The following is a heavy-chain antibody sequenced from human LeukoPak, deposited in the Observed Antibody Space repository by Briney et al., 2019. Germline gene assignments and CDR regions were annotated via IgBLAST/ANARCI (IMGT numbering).Heavy chain of an antibody. D-gene: IGHD2-8*01. Sequence: PGRSLRLSCAASGFTFSSYGMHWVRQAPGKGLEWVAVISYDGSNKYYADSVKGRFTISRHNSKNTLYLQMNSLRAEDTAVYYCARGVNDDAFDIWGQGTMVTVSS. J-gene: IGHJ3*02. CDR1: GFTFSSYG. CDR3: ARGVNDDAFDI. CDR2: ISYDGSNK. V-gene: IGHV3-30*03.